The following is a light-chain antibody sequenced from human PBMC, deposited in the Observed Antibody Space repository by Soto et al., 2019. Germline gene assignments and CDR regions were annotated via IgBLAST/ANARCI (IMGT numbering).Light chain of an antibody. Sequence: QSALTQPASVSGSPGQSITISCTGTSNDVGHYNFVSWYQQHPGKAPKLMIYEVSNRPSGISTRFSGSKSDNTASLTISGLQAEDEADYFCTSYTGSDTLGVFGGGTKLTVL. CDR3: TSYTGSDTLGV. V-gene: IGLV2-14*01. CDR1: SNDVGHYNF. CDR2: EVS. J-gene: IGLJ2*01.